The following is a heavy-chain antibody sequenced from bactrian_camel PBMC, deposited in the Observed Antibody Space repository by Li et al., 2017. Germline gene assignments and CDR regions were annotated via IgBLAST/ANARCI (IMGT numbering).Heavy chain of an antibody. D-gene: IGHD4*01. V-gene: IGHV3S53*01. J-gene: IGHJ4*01. CDR3: VSEKFPVYPCGLTWNFGH. Sequence: HVQLVESGGGSVQPGKSLRLSCATSGTLFNQACMGWARGEDREVVATIDGNDETTYADSVKGRFTISKDNARNTLYLEMSSLTSEDTAIYYCVSEKFPVYPCGLTWNFGHWGHGTQVTVSS. CDR2: IDGNDET. CDR1: GTLFNQA.